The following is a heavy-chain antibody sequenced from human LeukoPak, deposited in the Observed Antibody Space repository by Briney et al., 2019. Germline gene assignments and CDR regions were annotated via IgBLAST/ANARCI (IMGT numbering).Heavy chain of an antibody. Sequence: PSETLSLTCAVSGYSISSGYYWGWIRQPPGKGLEWIGSIYHSGSTYYNPSLKSRVTISVDTSKNQFSLKLSSVTAADTAVYYCASSDCSGGSCYFDYWGQGILVTVSS. V-gene: IGHV4-38-2*01. J-gene: IGHJ4*02. CDR1: GYSISSGYY. CDR2: IYHSGST. D-gene: IGHD2-15*01. CDR3: ASSDCSGGSCYFDY.